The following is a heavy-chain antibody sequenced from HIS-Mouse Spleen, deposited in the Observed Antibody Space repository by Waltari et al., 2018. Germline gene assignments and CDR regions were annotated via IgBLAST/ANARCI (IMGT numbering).Heavy chain of an antibody. CDR2: IYYSGST. CDR1: GGSIRSSSYY. Sequence: QLQLQESGPGLVTPSETLSLTCTVPGGSIRSSSYYWGWLRQPPGKGLEWIGSIYYSGSTNYNPSLKSRVTISVDTSKNQFSLKLSSVTAADTAVYYCAREIPYSSSWYDWYFDLWGRGTLVTVSS. CDR3: AREIPYSSSWYDWYFDL. D-gene: IGHD6-13*01. J-gene: IGHJ2*01. V-gene: IGHV4-39*07.